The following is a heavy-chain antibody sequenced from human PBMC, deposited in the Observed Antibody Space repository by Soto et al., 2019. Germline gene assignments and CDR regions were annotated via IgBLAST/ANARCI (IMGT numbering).Heavy chain of an antibody. D-gene: IGHD4-17*01. J-gene: IGHJ3*02. CDR3: ARVEYYGYAFDI. Sequence: ASVKVSCKASGYTFTSYGISWVRQAPGQGLEGMGWISAYNGNTNYAQKLQGRVTMTTDTSTRTAYMELRSLRSDDTAVDYCARVEYYGYAFDIWGQGTMVTVSS. CDR2: ISAYNGNT. V-gene: IGHV1-18*01. CDR1: GYTFTSYG.